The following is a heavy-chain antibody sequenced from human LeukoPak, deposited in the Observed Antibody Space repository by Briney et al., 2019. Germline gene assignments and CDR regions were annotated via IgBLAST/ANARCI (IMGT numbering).Heavy chain of an antibody. CDR1: GDTVSSNSAA. CDR2: TYYRSKWSN. J-gene: IGHJ6*03. D-gene: IGHD3-16*02. Sequence: SQTLSLTCAISGDTVSSNSAAWNWIRQSPSRGLEWLGRTYYRSKWSNDYAVSVKSRVTINPDTSKNQFSLNLTSVTAADTAVYYCARYPYDNVWGSYRPMDVWGKGTTVTVSS. V-gene: IGHV6-1*01. CDR3: ARYPYDNVWGSYRPMDV.